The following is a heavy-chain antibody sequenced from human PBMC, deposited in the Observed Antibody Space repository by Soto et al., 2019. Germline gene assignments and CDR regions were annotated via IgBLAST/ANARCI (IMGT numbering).Heavy chain of an antibody. D-gene: IGHD2-15*01. V-gene: IGHV3-7*01. Sequence: GGSLRLSCAASGFTFSSYWMSWVRQAPGKGLEWVANIKQDGSEKYYVDSVKGRFTISRDNAKNSLYLQMNSLRAEDTAVYYCARESDPGYCSGGSCYNPYYYYMDVWGKGTTVTVSS. CDR3: ARESDPGYCSGGSCYNPYYYYMDV. CDR2: IKQDGSEK. CDR1: GFTFSSYW. J-gene: IGHJ6*03.